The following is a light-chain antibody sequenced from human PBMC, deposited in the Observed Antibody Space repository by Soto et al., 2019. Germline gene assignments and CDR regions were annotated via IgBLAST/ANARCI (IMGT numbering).Light chain of an antibody. CDR3: QVWTSSGALS. CDR2: DDF. Sequence: SYELTQPPSVSVAPGQTAKITWGGSAIGGRSVHWYQQKPGQAPVLVVYDDFDRHLGIPDRISGSKSGNTPTLTITSVEVGDEADYYCQVWTSSGALSFGGGTNLTVL. J-gene: IGLJ2*01. CDR1: AIGGRS. V-gene: IGLV3-21*02.